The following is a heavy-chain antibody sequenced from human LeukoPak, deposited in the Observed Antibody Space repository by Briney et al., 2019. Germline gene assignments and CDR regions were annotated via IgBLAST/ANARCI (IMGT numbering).Heavy chain of an antibody. V-gene: IGHV1-3*01. CDR3: ARLDCSGGSCYSYFDY. J-gene: IGHJ4*02. CDR2: INAGNGNT. D-gene: IGHD2-15*01. CDR1: GYTFTSYA. Sequence: GASVKVSCKASGYTFTSYAMHWVRQAPGQRLEWTGWINAGNGNTKYSQKFQGRVTITRDTSASTAYMELSSLRSEDTAVYYCARLDCSGGSCYSYFDYWGQGTLVTVFS.